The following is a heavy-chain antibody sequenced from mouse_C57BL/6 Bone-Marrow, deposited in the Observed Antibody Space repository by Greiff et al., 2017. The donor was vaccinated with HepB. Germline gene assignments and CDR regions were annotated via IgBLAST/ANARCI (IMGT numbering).Heavy chain of an antibody. Sequence: DVMLVESGGGLVKPGGSLKLSCAASGFTFSDYGMHWVRQAPEKGLEWVAYISSGSSTIYYAETVKGRFTISRDNAKNTLFLQMTRLRSEDTAMYYCARDGRYSNYLAWFAYWGQGTLVTVSA. J-gene: IGHJ3*01. V-gene: IGHV5-17*01. CDR1: GFTFSDYG. CDR3: ARDGRYSNYLAWFAY. D-gene: IGHD2-5*01. CDR2: ISSGSSTI.